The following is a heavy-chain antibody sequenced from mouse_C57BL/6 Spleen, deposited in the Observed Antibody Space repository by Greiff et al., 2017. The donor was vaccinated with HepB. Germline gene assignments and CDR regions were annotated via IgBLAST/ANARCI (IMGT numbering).Heavy chain of an antibody. CDR2: IHPNSGST. Sequence: VQLQQPGAELVKPGASVKLSCKASGYTFTSYWMHWVKQRPGQGLEWIGMIHPNSGSTNYNEKFKSKATLTVDKSSSTAYMQLSSLTSEDSAVYYCARRLHPYYYAMDYWGQGTSVTVSS. CDR3: ARRLHPYYYAMDY. CDR1: GYTFTSYW. V-gene: IGHV1-64*01. J-gene: IGHJ4*01. D-gene: IGHD2-2*01.